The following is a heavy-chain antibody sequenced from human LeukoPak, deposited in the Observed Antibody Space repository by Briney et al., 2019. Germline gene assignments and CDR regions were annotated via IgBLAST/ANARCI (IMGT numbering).Heavy chain of an antibody. CDR2: IKSKTDGGTT. CDR1: GFTFSNAW. J-gene: IGHJ4*02. CDR3: AKGDDILTGFYLPFDY. Sequence: AGSLRLSCAASGFTFSNAWMSWVRQAPGKGLEWVGRIKSKTDGGTTDYAAPVKGRFTISRDDSKNTLYLQMNSLKTEDTAVYYCAKGDDILTGFYLPFDYWGQGTLVTVSS. D-gene: IGHD3-9*01. V-gene: IGHV3-15*01.